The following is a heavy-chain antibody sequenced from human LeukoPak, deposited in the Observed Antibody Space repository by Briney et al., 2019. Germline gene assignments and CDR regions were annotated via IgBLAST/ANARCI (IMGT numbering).Heavy chain of an antibody. CDR2: INHSGST. V-gene: IGHV4-34*01. J-gene: IGHJ4*02. D-gene: IGHD6-19*01. CDR1: GGSFSGYY. Sequence: SETLSLTCAVYGGSFSGYYWSWIRQPPGKGLEWIGEINHSGSTNYNPSFKSRVTISVDTSKNQFSLKLSSVTAADTAVYYCARGLYSSGLDYWGQGTLVTVTS. CDR3: ARGLYSSGLDY.